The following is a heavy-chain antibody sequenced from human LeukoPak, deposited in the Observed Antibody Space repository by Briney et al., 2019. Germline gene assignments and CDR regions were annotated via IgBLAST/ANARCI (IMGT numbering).Heavy chain of an antibody. Sequence: GGSLRLSCTASGFNFGSDAMHWVRQAPGKGLEWVAFIWSDGGNDHYADSVKGRFTISRDNSKNTVCLQMNSLRVEDTAVYYCARDPSGSGWSLSDWGQGTPVTVSS. V-gene: IGHV3-33*01. J-gene: IGHJ4*02. CDR3: ARDPSGSGWSLSD. CDR1: GFNFGSDA. D-gene: IGHD6-19*01. CDR2: IWSDGGND.